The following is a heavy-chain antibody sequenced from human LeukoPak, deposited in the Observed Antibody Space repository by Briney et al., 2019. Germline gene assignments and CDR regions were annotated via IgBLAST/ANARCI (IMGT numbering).Heavy chain of an antibody. CDR3: ATMLSSGWYVRNWFDP. Sequence: ASVKVSCKVSGYTLTELSMHWVRQAPGKGLEWMGGFDPEDGETIYAQKFQGRVTMTEDTSTDTAYMELSSLRSEDTAVYYCATMLSSGWYVRNWFDPWGQGTLVTVSS. CDR2: FDPEDGET. D-gene: IGHD6-19*01. CDR1: GYTLTELS. V-gene: IGHV1-24*01. J-gene: IGHJ5*02.